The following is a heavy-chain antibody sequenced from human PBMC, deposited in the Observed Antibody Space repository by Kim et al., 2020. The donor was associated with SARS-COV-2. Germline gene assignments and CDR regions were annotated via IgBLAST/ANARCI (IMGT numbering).Heavy chain of an antibody. D-gene: IGHD3-22*01. CDR3: AKGIYED. J-gene: IGHJ4*02. Sequence: GRTYYADSVKGRFTISRDNSKNTRYLQMNSLRAEDTAVYYCAKGIYEDWGQGTLVTVSS. CDR2: GRT. V-gene: IGHV3-23*01.